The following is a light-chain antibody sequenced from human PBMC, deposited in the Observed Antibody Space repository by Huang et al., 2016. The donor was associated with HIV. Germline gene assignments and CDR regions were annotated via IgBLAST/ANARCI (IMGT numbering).Light chain of an antibody. CDR1: QSISRY. V-gene: IGKV1-39*01. Sequence: DIQMTQSPSSLSASVGDRVTITCRASQSISRYLNWYQQKPGKAPNVVVYAAYEVQSGVPSRFSGSGSGTDFNLTISSLQPEDFATYYCQQSYTTSRTFGQGTKVEIK. CDR3: QQSYTTSRT. J-gene: IGKJ1*01. CDR2: AAY.